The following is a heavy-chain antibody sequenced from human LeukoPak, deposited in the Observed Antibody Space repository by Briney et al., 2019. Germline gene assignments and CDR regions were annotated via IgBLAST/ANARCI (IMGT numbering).Heavy chain of an antibody. CDR2: INHSGST. Sequence: SETLSLTCAVYGGPFSGYYWSWIRQPPGKGLEWIGEINHSGSTNYNPSLKSRVTISVDTSKNQFSLKLSSVTAADTAVYYCARSMVAYTYPIQHWGQGTLVTVSS. D-gene: IGHD4/OR15-4a*01. J-gene: IGHJ1*01. CDR1: GGPFSGYY. V-gene: IGHV4-34*01. CDR3: ARSMVAYTYPIQH.